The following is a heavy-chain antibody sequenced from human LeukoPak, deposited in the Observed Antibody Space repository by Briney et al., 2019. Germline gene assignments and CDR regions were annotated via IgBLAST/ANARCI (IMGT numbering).Heavy chain of an antibody. Sequence: PGESLKISCKGSGYSFTSYWISWVRQMPGKGLEWMGRIDPSDSYTNYSPSFQGHVTISADKSISTAYLQWSSLKASDTAMYYCARLVGGDSAQGWFDSWGQGTLVTVSS. CDR1: GYSFTSYW. CDR3: ARLVGGDSAQGWFDS. CDR2: IDPSDSYT. D-gene: IGHD2-21*02. J-gene: IGHJ5*01. V-gene: IGHV5-10-1*01.